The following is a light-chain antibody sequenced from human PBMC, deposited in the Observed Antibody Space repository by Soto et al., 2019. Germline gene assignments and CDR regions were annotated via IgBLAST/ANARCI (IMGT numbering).Light chain of an antibody. V-gene: IGKV1-6*01. CDR1: QGIRND. Sequence: AIQMTQSPSSLSASVGDRVTITCRASQGIRNDLGWYQQKPGKAPKLLIYAASSLQSGVPSRFSGSGSGTDFTLTISSLQPEDFAVYYCQQYNRWPPYTFGQGTKVDIK. CDR3: QQYNRWPPYT. CDR2: AAS. J-gene: IGKJ2*01.